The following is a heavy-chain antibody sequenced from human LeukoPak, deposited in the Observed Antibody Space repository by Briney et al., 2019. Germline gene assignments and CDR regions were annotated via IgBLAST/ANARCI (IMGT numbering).Heavy chain of an antibody. CDR3: ARATVAGGRDWFDP. V-gene: IGHV4-34*01. CDR1: GGSFSGYY. D-gene: IGHD4-23*01. CDR2: INHSGST. J-gene: IGHJ5*02. Sequence: KPSETLSLTCAVYGGSFSGYYWSWIRQPPGKGLEWIGEINHSGSTNYNPSLKSRVTISVDTSKNQFSLKLSSVTAADTAVYYCARATVAGGRDWFDPWDQGTLVTVSS.